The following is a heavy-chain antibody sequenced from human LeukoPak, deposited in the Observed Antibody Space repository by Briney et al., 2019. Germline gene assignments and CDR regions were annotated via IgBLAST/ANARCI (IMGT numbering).Heavy chain of an antibody. CDR2: ISGSGGST. Sequence: GGSLRLSCAASGFTFSSYAMSWVRQAPGKGLEWVSAISGSGGSTYYADSVKGRFTISRDNSKNTLYLQMNSLRAEDTAVYYCARAWGAVAVTLYFDYWGQGTLVTVSS. J-gene: IGHJ4*02. V-gene: IGHV3-23*01. CDR1: GFTFSSYA. D-gene: IGHD6-19*01. CDR3: ARAWGAVAVTLYFDY.